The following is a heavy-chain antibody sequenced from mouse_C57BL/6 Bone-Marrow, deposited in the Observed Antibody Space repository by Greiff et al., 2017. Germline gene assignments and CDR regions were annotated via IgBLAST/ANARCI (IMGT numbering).Heavy chain of an antibody. Sequence: QVQLQQSGAELVRPGASVTLSCKASGYTFTDYEMHWVKQTPVHGLEWIGAIDPETGGTAYNQKFKGKAILTADKSSSTAYMELRSLTSEDSAVYYCTRKCYYDGSSFAYWGQGTLVTVSA. D-gene: IGHD1-1*01. J-gene: IGHJ3*01. CDR2: IDPETGGT. CDR3: TRKCYYDGSSFAY. CDR1: GYTFTDYE. V-gene: IGHV1-15*01.